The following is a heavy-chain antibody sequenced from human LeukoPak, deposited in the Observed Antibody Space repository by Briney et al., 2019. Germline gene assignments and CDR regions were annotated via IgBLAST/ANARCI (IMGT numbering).Heavy chain of an antibody. J-gene: IGHJ4*02. CDR2: IFYTGNT. CDR1: GGSISTFY. CDR3: ARDLSCSSTSCYNGFDY. V-gene: IGHV4-59*12. D-gene: IGHD2-2*01. Sequence: PSETLSLTCTVSGGSISTFYWSSIRQPPGKGLEWIAYIFYTGNTNYNPSLKGRVTMSVDTSKNQLSLKLSSVTAADTAVYYCARDLSCSSTSCYNGFDYWGQGTLVTVSS.